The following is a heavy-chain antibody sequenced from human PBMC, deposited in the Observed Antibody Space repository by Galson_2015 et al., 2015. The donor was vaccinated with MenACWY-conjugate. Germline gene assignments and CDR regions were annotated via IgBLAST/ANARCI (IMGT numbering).Heavy chain of an antibody. Sequence: SVKVSCKVSGHTLSELSMHWVRQAPGKGPEWMGGFDHEDGETIYAQKFQGRVTMTADTATDTAYMELSSLRSEDTAVYYCAAILLGTGYYYPLDDWGQGTLVTVSS. D-gene: IGHD3-22*01. J-gene: IGHJ4*02. V-gene: IGHV1-24*01. CDR2: FDHEDGET. CDR3: AAILLGTGYYYPLDD. CDR1: GHTLSELS.